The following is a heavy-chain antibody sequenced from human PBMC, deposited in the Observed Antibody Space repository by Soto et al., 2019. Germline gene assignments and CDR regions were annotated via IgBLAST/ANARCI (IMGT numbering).Heavy chain of an antibody. J-gene: IGHJ4*02. CDR1: GFTFSSYS. V-gene: IGHV3-48*01. CDR3: ASQTTEWLLFAF. Sequence: EVQLVESGGGLVQPGGSLRLSCAASGFTFSSYSMNWVRKSPGKRLEWVSYISSSSSTIYYADSVKGRFTISREKAMNTLYLQMTSLRADDTAVYYCASQTTEWLLFAFWCQGSLVTVSS. D-gene: IGHD5-12*01. CDR2: ISSSSSTI.